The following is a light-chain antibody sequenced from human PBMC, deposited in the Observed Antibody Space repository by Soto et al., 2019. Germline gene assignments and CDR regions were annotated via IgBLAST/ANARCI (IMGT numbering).Light chain of an antibody. CDR2: DVS. Sequence: QSVLTQPASVSGSPGQSITISCTGTSSDVGGYNYVSWYQQHPGKAPKLMIYDVSNRPSGVSNRFSGSKSGNTASLTISGLQAEDEADYYCSSYKSSSGYVFGTGTKVTVL. V-gene: IGLV2-14*01. CDR1: SSDVGGYNY. CDR3: SSYKSSSGYV. J-gene: IGLJ1*01.